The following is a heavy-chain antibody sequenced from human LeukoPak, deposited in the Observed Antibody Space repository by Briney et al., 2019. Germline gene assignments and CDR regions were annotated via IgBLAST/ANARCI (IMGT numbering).Heavy chain of an antibody. CDR3: ARDQSYYYDSSGPDY. CDR1: GYTFTSYG. V-gene: IGHV1-18*01. Sequence: ASVKVPCKASGYTFTSYGISWVRQAPGQGLEWMGWISAYNGNTNYAQKLQGRVTMTTDTSTSTAYMELRSLRSDDTAVYYCARDQSYYYDSSGPDYWGQGTLVTVSS. CDR2: ISAYNGNT. J-gene: IGHJ4*02. D-gene: IGHD3-22*01.